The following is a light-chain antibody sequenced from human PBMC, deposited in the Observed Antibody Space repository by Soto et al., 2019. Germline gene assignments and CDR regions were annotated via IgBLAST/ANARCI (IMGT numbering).Light chain of an antibody. CDR1: ERISHS. Sequence: DIVLTQSPATLSLSPGNRVTLSCRANERISHSLAWYQQRPGQAPRILIYDASFRATGIPERFSGSGSGTDFTLSLSSLEPENFSCYYCQLSQQRSSWPPIAVGQGTRL. CDR2: DAS. J-gene: IGKJ5*01. V-gene: IGKV3-11*01. CDR3: QLSQQRSSWPPIA.